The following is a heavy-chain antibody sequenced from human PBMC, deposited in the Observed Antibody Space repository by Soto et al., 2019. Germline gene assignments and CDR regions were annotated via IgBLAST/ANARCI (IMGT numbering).Heavy chain of an antibody. V-gene: IGHV2-5*01. CDR2: IYWNDDK. CDR3: AHRRPTFGVVIMGFDY. J-gene: IGHJ4*02. D-gene: IGHD3-3*01. Sequence: QITLKESGPTLVKPTQTLTLTCTFSGFSLSTSGVGVGWIRQPPGKALEWLALIYWNDDKRYSPSLKSRLTITKDTSKNQVVLTMTNMDPVDTATYYCAHRRPTFGVVIMGFDYWGQGTLVTVSS. CDR1: GFSLSTSGVG.